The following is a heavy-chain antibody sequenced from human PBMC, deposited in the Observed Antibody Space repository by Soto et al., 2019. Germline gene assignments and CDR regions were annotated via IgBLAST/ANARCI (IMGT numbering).Heavy chain of an antibody. CDR3: ARGAIVASIGYAFDL. D-gene: IGHD5-12*01. Sequence: GGSLRLSCIVSGFTVGDFAMSWFRQAPGKGLEWVTIIRNKAYQGSTEYVEFEKGRFTISRPDSKSNVYLQMDSMQTEDTAVYYCARGAIVASIGYAFDLWGQGTLVTVSS. CDR2: IRNKAYQGST. J-gene: IGHJ3*01. CDR1: GFTVGDFA. V-gene: IGHV3-49*03.